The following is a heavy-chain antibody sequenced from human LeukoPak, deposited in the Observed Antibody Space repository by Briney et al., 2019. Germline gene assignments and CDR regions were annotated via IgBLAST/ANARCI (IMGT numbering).Heavy chain of an antibody. CDR2: IYYSGST. Sequence: SETLSLTCTVSGGSISSSSYYWGWIRQPRGKGLEWIGSIYYSGSTYYNASLKSRVTISVDTSKNQFSLKLSSVTAADTAVYYCARDRGGYSNQFDHWGQGTLVTVSS. D-gene: IGHD4-11*01. CDR1: GGSISSSSYY. V-gene: IGHV4-39*02. CDR3: ARDRGGYSNQFDH. J-gene: IGHJ4*02.